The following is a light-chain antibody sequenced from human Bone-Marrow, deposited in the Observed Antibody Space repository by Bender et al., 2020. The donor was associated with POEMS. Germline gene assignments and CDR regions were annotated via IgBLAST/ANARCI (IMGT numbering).Light chain of an antibody. CDR1: SSDIGGFNY. CDR3: SSYAGGYNLV. Sequence: QSALTQPPSASGSPGQSVTISCTGSSSDIGGFNYVSWYQQHPGKAPKLMIYQVNKRPSGVPDRFSGSKSGNTASLTVSGLQAEDEADYYCSSYAGGYNLVFGGGTKLTVL. CDR2: QVN. J-gene: IGLJ3*02. V-gene: IGLV2-8*01.